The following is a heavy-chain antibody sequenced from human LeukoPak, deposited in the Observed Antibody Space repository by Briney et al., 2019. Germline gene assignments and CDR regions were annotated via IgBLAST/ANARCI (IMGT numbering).Heavy chain of an antibody. J-gene: IGHJ2*01. V-gene: IGHV1-2*02. CDR3: ARHFHPAETTGGYFDV. Sequence: ASVKVSCKASGYTFTGYYMHWVRQAPGQGLEWMGWINPNSGGTNYAQKFQGRVTMTRDTSISTAYMELSRLRSDDTAMYYCARHFHPAETTGGYFDVWGRGTLVTV. D-gene: IGHD4-17*01. CDR2: INPNSGGT. CDR1: GYTFTGYY.